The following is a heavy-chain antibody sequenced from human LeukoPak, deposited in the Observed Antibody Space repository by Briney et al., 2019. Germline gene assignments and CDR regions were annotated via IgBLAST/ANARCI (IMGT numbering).Heavy chain of an antibody. Sequence: PSDTLSLTCTVSRRSVSSSSYYWGWIRQPPGKGLGWLGSIYYNEYTYYNRSLKSRVTISVDTSKNQFYLKLSSVTAADTAVYYCARHEYSGSYYGLSWFDPWGPGTLVTVSS. J-gene: IGHJ5*02. CDR3: ARHEYSGSYYGLSWFDP. D-gene: IGHD1-26*01. V-gene: IGHV4-39*01. CDR2: IYYNEYT. CDR1: RRSVSSSSYY.